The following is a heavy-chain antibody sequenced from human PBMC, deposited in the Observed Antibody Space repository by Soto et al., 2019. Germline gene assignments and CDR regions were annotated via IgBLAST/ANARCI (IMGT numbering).Heavy chain of an antibody. Sequence: GGSLRLSCAASGFTFSSYWMHWVRQAPGKGLVWVSRINSDGSSTSYADSVKGRFTISRDNAKNTLYLQMNSLRAEDTAVYYCARDDVVLRYFDWDGYAFDIWGQGTMVTVSS. CDR2: INSDGSST. CDR3: ARDDVVLRYFDWDGYAFDI. J-gene: IGHJ3*02. D-gene: IGHD3-9*01. CDR1: GFTFSSYW. V-gene: IGHV3-74*01.